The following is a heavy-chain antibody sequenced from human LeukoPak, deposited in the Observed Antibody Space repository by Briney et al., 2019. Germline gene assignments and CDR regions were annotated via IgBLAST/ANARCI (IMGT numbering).Heavy chain of an antibody. CDR2: ISYDGSNK. Sequence: GGSLRLSCAASGFTFSSYAMHWVRQAPGKGLEWVAVISYDGSNKYYADSVKGRFTISRDNSKNTLYLQMNSLRAEDTAVYYCARAGIAVAGKDYWGQGTLVTVSS. J-gene: IGHJ4*02. V-gene: IGHV3-30-3*01. CDR3: ARAGIAVAGKDY. CDR1: GFTFSSYA. D-gene: IGHD6-19*01.